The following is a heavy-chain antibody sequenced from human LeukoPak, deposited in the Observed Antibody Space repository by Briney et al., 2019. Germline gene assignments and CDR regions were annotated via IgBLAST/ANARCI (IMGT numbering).Heavy chain of an antibody. CDR2: IKQDGSEK. J-gene: IGHJ6*02. Sequence: GGSLRLSCTASGFTFSSYWMSWVRQAPGKGLEWVANIKQDGSEKDYVDSVKGRFTISRDNPKNSLYLQMNSLRAEDTAVYCCARYCGGDCYGMDAWGQGTTVTVSS. CDR1: GFTFSSYW. V-gene: IGHV3-7*01. CDR3: ARYCGGDCYGMDA. D-gene: IGHD2-21*02.